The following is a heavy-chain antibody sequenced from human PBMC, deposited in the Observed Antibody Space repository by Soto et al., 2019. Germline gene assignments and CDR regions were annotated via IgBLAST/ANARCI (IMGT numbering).Heavy chain of an antibody. V-gene: IGHV3-48*01. CDR2: ISSSSSTI. CDR1: GFTFSSYS. Sequence: GGSLRLSCAASGFTFSSYSMNWVRQAPGKGLEWVSYISSSSSTIYYADSVKGRFTISRDNAKNSLYLQMNSLRAEDTAVYYCARDSGYSYGPLDYWGQGTLVTVS. CDR3: ARDSGYSYGPLDY. D-gene: IGHD5-18*01. J-gene: IGHJ4*02.